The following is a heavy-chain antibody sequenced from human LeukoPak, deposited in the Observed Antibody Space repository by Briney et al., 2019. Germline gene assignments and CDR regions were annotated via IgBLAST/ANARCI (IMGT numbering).Heavy chain of an antibody. Sequence: ASVKVSCKASGGTFSSYAISWVRQAPGQGLEWMGRIIPIFGTANYAQKFQGRVTITTDESTSTAYMELSSLRSEDTAVYYCASVNGSGSYYNGAFDYWGQGTLVTVSS. J-gene: IGHJ4*02. CDR3: ASVNGSGSYYNGAFDY. V-gene: IGHV1-69*05. CDR2: IIPIFGTA. CDR1: GGTFSSYA. D-gene: IGHD3-10*01.